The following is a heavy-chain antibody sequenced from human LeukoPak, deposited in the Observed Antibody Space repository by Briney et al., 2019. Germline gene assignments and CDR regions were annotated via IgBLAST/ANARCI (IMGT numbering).Heavy chain of an antibody. V-gene: IGHV4-61*08. CDR1: GGSISSGDYY. CDR2: INHSGST. CDR3: ARDCSSTSCGGYYGMDV. Sequence: PSETLSLTCTVSGGSISSGDYYWSWIRQPPGKGLEWIGEINHSGSTNYNPSLKSRVTISVDTSKNQFSLKLSSVTAADTAVYYCARDCSSTSCGGYYGMDVWGQGTTVTVSS. D-gene: IGHD2-2*01. J-gene: IGHJ6*02.